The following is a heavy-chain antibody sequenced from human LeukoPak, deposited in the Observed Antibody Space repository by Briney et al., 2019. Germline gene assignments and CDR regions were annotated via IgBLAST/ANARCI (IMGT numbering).Heavy chain of an antibody. CDR1: GFTFSSYS. Sequence: GGSLRLSCAASGFTFSSYSMNWVRQAPGKGLEWVSSISSSSSYIYYADSVKGRFTISRDNSKNTLYLQMNSLRAEDTAVYYCARTPTDYYDSSGREGYWGQGTLVTVSS. CDR2: ISSSSSYI. V-gene: IGHV3-21*01. CDR3: ARTPTDYYDSSGREGY. J-gene: IGHJ4*02. D-gene: IGHD3-22*01.